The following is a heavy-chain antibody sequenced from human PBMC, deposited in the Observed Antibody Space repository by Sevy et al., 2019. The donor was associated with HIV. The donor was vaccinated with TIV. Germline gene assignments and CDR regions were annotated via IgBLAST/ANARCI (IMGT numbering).Heavy chain of an antibody. CDR1: EYNFTNYW. Sequence: GESLKISCKGSEYNFTNYWIGWVRQMPGKGLEWMGIIYPGDCGTRYSPSFQDQVTISADKSISTAYLQWSSLKASDTAMYYFARISSSPRAYYYYFGMDVWGQGTTVTVSS. D-gene: IGHD6-6*01. CDR2: IYPGDCGT. J-gene: IGHJ6*02. V-gene: IGHV5-51*01. CDR3: ARISSSPRAYYYYFGMDV.